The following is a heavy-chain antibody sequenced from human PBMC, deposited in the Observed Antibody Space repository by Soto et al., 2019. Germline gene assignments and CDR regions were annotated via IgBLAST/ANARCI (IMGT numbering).Heavy chain of an antibody. Sequence: GGSVKVSCKASGYTFTGYYMHWVRQAPGQGLEWMGWINPNSGGTNYAQNFQGWVTMTRDTSITTAYMELSRLRSDDTAVYYCARGGSIAAAGTRFDYWGQGTLVTVSS. V-gene: IGHV1-2*04. J-gene: IGHJ4*02. CDR1: GYTFTGYY. D-gene: IGHD6-13*01. CDR2: INPNSGGT. CDR3: ARGGSIAAAGTRFDY.